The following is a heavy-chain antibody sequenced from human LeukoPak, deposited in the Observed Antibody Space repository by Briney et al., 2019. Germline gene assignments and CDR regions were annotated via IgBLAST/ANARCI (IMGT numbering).Heavy chain of an antibody. CDR3: TTVEGYSSSTSCYDY. V-gene: IGHV3-15*01. CDR2: IKSKTDGGTT. D-gene: IGHD2-2*01. CDR1: GFTFSNAW. J-gene: IGHJ4*02. Sequence: GGSLRLSCAASGFTFSNAWMSWVRQAPGKGLEWVGRIKSKTDGGTTDYAAPVKGRFTISRDDSKNTLYLQMNSLKTEDTAVYYCTTVEGYSSSTSCYDYWGQGTLVTVSS.